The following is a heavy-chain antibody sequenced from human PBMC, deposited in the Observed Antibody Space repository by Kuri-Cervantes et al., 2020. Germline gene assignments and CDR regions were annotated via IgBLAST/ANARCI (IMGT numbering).Heavy chain of an antibody. V-gene: IGHV6-1*01. CDR2: TYYKSKWYN. D-gene: IGHD6-13*01. J-gene: IGHJ4*02. CDR1: GDSVSGNSAS. Sequence: SETLSLTCAISGDSVSGNSASWTWIRQSPSRGLEWLGRTYYKSKWYNEYAVSLRSRITINPDTSKNQFSLHLNSVTPEDTALYYCTRDPGFGAVGDVDYWGQGTLVTVSS. CDR3: TRDPGFGAVGDVDY.